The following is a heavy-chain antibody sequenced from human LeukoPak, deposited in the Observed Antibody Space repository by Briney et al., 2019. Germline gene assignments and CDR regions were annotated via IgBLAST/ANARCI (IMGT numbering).Heavy chain of an antibody. D-gene: IGHD2-2*01. CDR3: ARARGIVAPRGSAIAFDI. V-gene: IGHV4-39*07. CDR1: GGSISSSSYY. CDR2: IYYSGST. J-gene: IGHJ3*02. Sequence: TPSETLSLTCTVSGGSISSSSYYWGWIRQPPGKGLEWIGCIYYSGSTYYNPSLKSRVTISVDTSKNQFSLKLSSVTAADTAVYYCARARGIVAPRGSAIAFDIWGQGTMVTVSS.